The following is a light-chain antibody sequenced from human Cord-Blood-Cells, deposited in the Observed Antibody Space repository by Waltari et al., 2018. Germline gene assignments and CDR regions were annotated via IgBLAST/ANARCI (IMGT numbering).Light chain of an antibody. CDR1: SSDVGGSNY. CDR2: EVS. V-gene: IGLV2-8*01. CDR3: SSYAGSNNVV. Sequence: QSALTLPPSASGSPRQSVTISCTGTSSDVGGSNYVSCYQQHPGKAPKLMIYEVSKRPSGVPDRFSGSKSGNTASLTVSGLQAEDEADYYCSSYAGSNNVVFGGGTKLTVL. J-gene: IGLJ2*01.